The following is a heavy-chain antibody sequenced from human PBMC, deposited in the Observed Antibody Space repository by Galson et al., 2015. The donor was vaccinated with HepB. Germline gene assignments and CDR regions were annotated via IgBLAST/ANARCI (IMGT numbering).Heavy chain of an antibody. V-gene: IGHV3-11*05. J-gene: IGHJ4*02. CDR2: ISSDSIYT. D-gene: IGHD2-21*01. CDR3: AREIVSGTVDN. CDR1: GFTFTDYY. Sequence: SLRLSCAASGFTFTDYYMSWIRQAPGKGLEWVSDISSDSIYTNYADSVKGRFTISRDNAKKSLYMKMNGLRAEDTAVYYCAREIVSGTVDNSGQGILVT.